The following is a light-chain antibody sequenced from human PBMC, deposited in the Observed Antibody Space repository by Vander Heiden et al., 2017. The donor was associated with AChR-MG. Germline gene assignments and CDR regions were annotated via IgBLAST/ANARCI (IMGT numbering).Light chain of an antibody. CDR2: SAS. V-gene: IGKV3-15*01. CDR1: QSVSSN. CDR3: QQYNNWQGT. Sequence: EIVMTQSPATLSLSPGERATLSCRASQSVSSNLAWYQQKPGQAPRLLIYSASTRATGIPARFSGSGSGTEFTLTISSLQSEDFAVYYCQQYNNWQGTFGQGTKVEIK. J-gene: IGKJ1*01.